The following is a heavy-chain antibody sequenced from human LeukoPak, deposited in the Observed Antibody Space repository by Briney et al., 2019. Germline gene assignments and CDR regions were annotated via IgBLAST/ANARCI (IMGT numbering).Heavy chain of an antibody. CDR2: ISAYNGNT. J-gene: IGHJ5*02. CDR3: ARDPTIFGVVTWFDP. Sequence: VASVKVSCKASGDRISSYGITWVRQAPGQGLEWMGWISAYNGNTNYAQKLQGRVTMTTDTSTSTAYMELRSLRSDDTAVYYCARDPTIFGVVTWFDPWGQGTLVTVSS. V-gene: IGHV1-18*01. CDR1: GDRISSYG. D-gene: IGHD3-3*01.